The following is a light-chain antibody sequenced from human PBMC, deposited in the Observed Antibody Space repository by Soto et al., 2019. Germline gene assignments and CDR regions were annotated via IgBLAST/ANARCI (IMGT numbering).Light chain of an antibody. Sequence: QSALTQPPSASGTPGQRVTISCSGSSSNIGSNTVNWYQQLPGTAPKLLIYSNKQRPSGVPDRFSGSKSGTSASLAISGLQSDDEADYYCAAWDDSLIGVVFGGGTQLTVL. CDR3: AAWDDSLIGVV. V-gene: IGLV1-44*01. CDR2: SNK. CDR1: SSNIGSNT. J-gene: IGLJ2*01.